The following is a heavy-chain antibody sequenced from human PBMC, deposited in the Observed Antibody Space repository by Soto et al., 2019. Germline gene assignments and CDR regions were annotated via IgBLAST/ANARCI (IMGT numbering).Heavy chain of an antibody. D-gene: IGHD4-4*01. CDR2: IHYSGST. CDR3: ARGGYKVTTRYYSGMDA. V-gene: IGHV4-30-4*01. J-gene: IGHJ6*02. CDR1: GGCITRGQDY. Sequence: PSETLSLTCTVSGGCITRGQDYCCWIRQPPGKGLEWIAYIHYSGSTYYNPSLKSRVTISVDTSKNQFSLKLSSVTAADTAVYYCARGGYKVTTRYYSGMDAWGQGTTVPVSS.